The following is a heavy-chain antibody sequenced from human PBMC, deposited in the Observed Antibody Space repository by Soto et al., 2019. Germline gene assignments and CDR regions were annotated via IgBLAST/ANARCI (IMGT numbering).Heavy chain of an antibody. CDR3: ARPTYSSGWERNDY. D-gene: IGHD6-19*01. V-gene: IGHV5-51*01. CDR1: EYSFTSYW. J-gene: IGHJ4*02. Sequence: PGESLKISCKGSEYSFTSYWIGWVRQLPGKGLEWMGIIYPGDSDTGYSPSFQGQVTISADKSISTAYLQWSSLKASDTAMYYCARPTYSSGWERNDYWGQGTLVTVSS. CDR2: IYPGDSDT.